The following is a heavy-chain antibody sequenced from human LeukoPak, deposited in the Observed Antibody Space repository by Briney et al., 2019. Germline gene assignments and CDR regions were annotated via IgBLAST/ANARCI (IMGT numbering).Heavy chain of an antibody. D-gene: IGHD3-22*01. J-gene: IGHJ4*02. CDR3: ARGYDSSGYPFDY. Sequence: SETLSLTCTVSGGSISSSSYYWGLIRQPPGKGLEWSGSLYYSGNIFYNPSLKSRVTISVDTSKNRFSLKLSSVTAADTAVYYCARGYDSSGYPFDYWGQGTLVTVSS. CDR2: LYYSGNI. CDR1: GGSISSSSYY. V-gene: IGHV4-39*01.